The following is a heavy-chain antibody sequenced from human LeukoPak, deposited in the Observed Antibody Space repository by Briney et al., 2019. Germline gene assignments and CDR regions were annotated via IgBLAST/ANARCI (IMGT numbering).Heavy chain of an antibody. Sequence: GGSLRLSCAASGFTFSSYGMHWVRQAPGKGLEWVAVIWYGGSNKYYADSVKGRFTISRDNSKNTLYLQMNSLRAEDTAVYYLAKDGAYSGYADYGAGGTLATVSP. D-gene: IGHD5-12*01. V-gene: IGHV3-33*06. CDR2: IWYGGSNK. CDR3: AKDGAYSGYADY. CDR1: GFTFSSYG. J-gene: IGHJ4*02.